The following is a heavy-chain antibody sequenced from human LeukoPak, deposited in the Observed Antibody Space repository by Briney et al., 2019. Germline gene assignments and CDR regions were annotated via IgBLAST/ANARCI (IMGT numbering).Heavy chain of an antibody. D-gene: IGHD6-13*01. V-gene: IGHV1-69*01. CDR1: GGTFSSYA. Sequence: SVKVSCKASGGTFSSYAISWVRQAPGQGLEWMGGIIPIFGTANYAQKFQGRVTITADESTSTAYMELSSLRSEDTAVYYCAREDRIAAALDYWGQGTLVTVSS. CDR2: IIPIFGTA. J-gene: IGHJ4*02. CDR3: AREDRIAAALDY.